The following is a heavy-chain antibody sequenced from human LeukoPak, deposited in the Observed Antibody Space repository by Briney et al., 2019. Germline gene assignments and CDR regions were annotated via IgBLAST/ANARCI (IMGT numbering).Heavy chain of an antibody. CDR2: INPNSGGT. J-gene: IGHJ4*02. Sequence: ASVKVSCKASGYTFTGYYMHWVRQAPGQGLEWMGRINPNSGGTNYAQKLQGRVTMTTDTSTSTAYMELRSLRSDDTAVYYCARGSYYYDSSGYYFDYWGQGTLVTVSS. CDR1: GYTFTGYY. CDR3: ARGSYYYDSSGYYFDY. D-gene: IGHD3-22*01. V-gene: IGHV1-2*06.